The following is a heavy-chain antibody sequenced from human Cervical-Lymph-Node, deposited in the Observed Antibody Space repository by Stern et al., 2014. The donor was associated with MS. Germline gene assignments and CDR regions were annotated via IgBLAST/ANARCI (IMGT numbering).Heavy chain of an antibody. Sequence: QVQLGEYGDEVMKPGASVNGSCKASGYTFTDYSIQWVRQVHGQGLEWMGMINPNGGRATYPRKFRGRVTMTRDTSTATVKMELNSLRSEDTAVYYCARVAPTVGAAYWGQGTLVTVSS. CDR1: GYTFTDYS. V-gene: IGHV1-46*01. CDR3: ARVAPTVGAAY. CDR2: INPNGGRA. D-gene: IGHD1-26*01. J-gene: IGHJ4*02.